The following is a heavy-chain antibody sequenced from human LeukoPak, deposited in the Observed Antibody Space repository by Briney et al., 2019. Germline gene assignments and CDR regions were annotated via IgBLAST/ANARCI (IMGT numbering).Heavy chain of an antibody. CDR1: GASISNNY. V-gene: IGHV4-4*07. Sequence: SETLSLTCTVSGASISNNYWCWIRNPAPQGKEWVGRSCTIGSTNYNRSLNCRVTMSVDTSKTLFSLKLRSVTAADTALYYCARGIWEMATIPYWYFDIWGRGTLVTVSS. CDR3: ARGIWEMATIPYWYFDI. CDR2: SCTIGST. J-gene: IGHJ2*01. D-gene: IGHD5-24*01.